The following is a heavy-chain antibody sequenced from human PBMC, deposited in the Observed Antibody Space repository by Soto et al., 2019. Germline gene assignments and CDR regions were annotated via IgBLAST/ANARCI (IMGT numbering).Heavy chain of an antibody. CDR3: ASGYSKSTFDY. J-gene: IGHJ4*02. Sequence: SESLSLTCTVSGGSISTYYWSWIRQPPGKGLEWIGYIYYSGSTNYNPSLKSRVTISLDTSKNQFSLKLNSVTAADTAIYYCASGYSKSTFDYWGQGTLVTVSS. CDR1: GGSISTYY. V-gene: IGHV4-59*01. CDR2: IYYSGST. D-gene: IGHD5-12*01.